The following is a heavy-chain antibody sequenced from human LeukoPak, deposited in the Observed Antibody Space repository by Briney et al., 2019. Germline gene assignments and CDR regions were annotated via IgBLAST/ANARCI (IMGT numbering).Heavy chain of an antibody. V-gene: IGHV3-7*01. Sequence: PGGSLRLSCEASGFTVGSFEINWVRQAPGKGLEWVANIKQDGSEKYYVDSVKGRFTISRDNAKNSLCLQMNSLRAEDTAVYYCARESTGFGELLEDWFDPWGQGTLVTVSS. CDR1: GFTVGSFE. CDR3: ARESTGFGELLEDWFDP. CDR2: IKQDGSEK. D-gene: IGHD3-10*01. J-gene: IGHJ5*02.